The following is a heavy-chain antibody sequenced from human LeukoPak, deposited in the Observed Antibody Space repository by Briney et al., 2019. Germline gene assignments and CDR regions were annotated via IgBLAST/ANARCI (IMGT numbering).Heavy chain of an antibody. J-gene: IGHJ4*02. CDR3: ARGDYYDSSGYFSESLFDY. CDR1: GYTFTSYD. D-gene: IGHD3-22*01. CDR2: MNPNSGNT. V-gene: IGHV1-8*01. Sequence: GASVKVSCKASGYTFTSYDINWVRQATGQGLEWMGWMNPNSGNTGYAQKFQGRVTMTRNTSISTAYMELSSLRSEDTAVYYCARGDYYDSSGYFSESLFDYWGQGTLVTVSS.